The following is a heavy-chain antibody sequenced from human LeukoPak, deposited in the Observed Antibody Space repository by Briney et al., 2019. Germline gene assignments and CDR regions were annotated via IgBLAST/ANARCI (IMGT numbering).Heavy chain of an antibody. J-gene: IGHJ6*02. Sequence: PGRSLRLSCAASGFTFSTYAMHWVRQGPGKGLEWVAVISYDGSNKFYADSVKGRFTISRDNSKNTLYLQMNSLRAEDTAVYYCAKDDYSSSSIDLYYYYYGMDVWGQGTTVTVSS. V-gene: IGHV3-30-3*01. CDR3: AKDDYSSSSIDLYYYYYGMDV. CDR1: GFTFSTYA. D-gene: IGHD6-13*01. CDR2: ISYDGSNK.